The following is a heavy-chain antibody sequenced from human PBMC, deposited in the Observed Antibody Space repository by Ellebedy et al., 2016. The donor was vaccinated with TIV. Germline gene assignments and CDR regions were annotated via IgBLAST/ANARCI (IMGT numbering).Heavy chain of an antibody. J-gene: IGHJ3*01. D-gene: IGHD2-15*01. CDR3: ARDIEGSGGSAFDL. Sequence: ASVKVSCKASGYTFSVYYMHWVRQAPGQGLEWMGWVNPNSGETNYAQKFQDWVTMTRDASITTGYMELSRLRPDDTAVYYCARDIEGSGGSAFDLWGQGTMVTVSS. CDR2: VNPNSGET. V-gene: IGHV1-2*04. CDR1: GYTFSVYY.